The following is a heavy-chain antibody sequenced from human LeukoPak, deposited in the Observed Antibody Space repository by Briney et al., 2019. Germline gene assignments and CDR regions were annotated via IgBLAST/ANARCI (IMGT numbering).Heavy chain of an antibody. CDR3: ARDIRGYCSSTSCQAV. Sequence: SQTLSLTCTVSGGSISSGGYHWSWIRQHPGKGLEWIGYIYYSGSTYYNPSLKSRVTISVDTSKNQFSLKLSSVTAADTAVYYCARDIRGYCSSTSCQAVWGQGTLVTVSS. J-gene: IGHJ4*02. CDR1: GGSISSGGYH. D-gene: IGHD2-2*01. CDR2: IYYSGST. V-gene: IGHV4-31*03.